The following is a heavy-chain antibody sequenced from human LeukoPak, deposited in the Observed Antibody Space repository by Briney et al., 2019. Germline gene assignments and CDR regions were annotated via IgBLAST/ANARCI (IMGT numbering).Heavy chain of an antibody. V-gene: IGHV1-2*02. CDR1: GYTFTGYY. Sequence: ASVKVSCKASGYTFTGYYIHWVRQAPGQGLEWMGWINPNSGGTNYAQKFQGRVTMTRDTSISTAYMELRRLRSDDTAVYYCARADDSSSGYFDYWGQGTLVTVSS. D-gene: IGHD6-6*01. CDR2: INPNSGGT. CDR3: ARADDSSSGYFDY. J-gene: IGHJ4*02.